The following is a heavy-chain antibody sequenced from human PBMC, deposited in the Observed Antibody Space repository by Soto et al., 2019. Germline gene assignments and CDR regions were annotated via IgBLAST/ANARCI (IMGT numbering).Heavy chain of an antibody. CDR3: ATGRGVNFYYGMDV. J-gene: IGHJ6*02. CDR2: ISGSGGST. V-gene: IGHV3-23*01. CDR1: GFTFSSYA. Sequence: EVQLLESGGGLVQPGGSLRLSCAASGFTFSSYAMSWVRQAPGKGLEWVSAISGSGGSTYYADSVKGRFTISRDNSKNTQNLQMNSLRAEDTAVYYCATGRGVNFYYGMDVWGQGTTVTVSS. D-gene: IGHD3-10*01.